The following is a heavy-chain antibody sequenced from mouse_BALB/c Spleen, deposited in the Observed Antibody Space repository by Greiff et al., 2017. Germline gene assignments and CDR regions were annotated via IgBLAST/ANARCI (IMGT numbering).Heavy chain of an antibody. J-gene: IGHJ2*01. CDR2: ISDGGSYT. Sequence: EVKLVESGGGLVKPGGSLKLSCAASGFTFSDYYMYWVRQTPEKRLEWVATISDGGSYTYYPDSVKGRFTISRDNAKNNLYLQMSSLKSEDTAMYYCARAITTVYFDYWGQGTTLTVSS. D-gene: IGHD1-1*01. CDR1: GFTFSDYY. CDR3: ARAITTVYFDY. V-gene: IGHV5-4*02.